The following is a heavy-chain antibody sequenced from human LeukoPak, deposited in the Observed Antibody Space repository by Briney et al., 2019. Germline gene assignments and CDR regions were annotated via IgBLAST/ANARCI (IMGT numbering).Heavy chain of an antibody. V-gene: IGHV3-48*01. CDR1: GFTVSSNY. Sequence: GGSLRLSCAASGFTVSSNYMSWVRQAPGKGLEWVSYISSSSSTIYYADSVKGRFTISRDNAKNSLYLQMNSLRAEDTAVYYCAREGGYSYWGQGTLVTVSS. CDR3: AREGGYSY. D-gene: IGHD3-22*01. J-gene: IGHJ4*02. CDR2: ISSSSSTI.